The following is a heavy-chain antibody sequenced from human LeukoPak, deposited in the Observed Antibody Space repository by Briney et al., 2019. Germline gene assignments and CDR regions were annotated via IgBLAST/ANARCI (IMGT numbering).Heavy chain of an antibody. CDR3: AKGMYSSGPPFDY. J-gene: IGHJ4*02. D-gene: IGHD6-19*01. V-gene: IGHV3-7*03. CDR1: GFTFSDYW. CDR2: IRQDGDKR. Sequence: GGSLRLSCAASGFTFSDYWMTWVRQAPGKGLEWVANIRQDGDKRSYGGSVMGRFAISRDNAKNSLYLQMNSLRAEDTALYYCAKGMYSSGPPFDYWGQGTLVTVSS.